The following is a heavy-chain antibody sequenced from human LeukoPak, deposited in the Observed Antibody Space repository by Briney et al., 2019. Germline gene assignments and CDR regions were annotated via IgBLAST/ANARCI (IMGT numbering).Heavy chain of an antibody. D-gene: IGHD3-22*01. CDR3: ARGGHYYDSLGAFDI. Sequence: SETLSLTCTVSGGSFSSYYWSWIRQPPGKGLEWIGYIYYSRSTNYNPSLKSRVTISVDTSKNQFSLKLSSVNAADTAVYYCARGGHYYDSLGAFDIWGQGTMVTASS. V-gene: IGHV4-59*01. CDR1: GGSFSSYY. J-gene: IGHJ3*02. CDR2: IYYSRST.